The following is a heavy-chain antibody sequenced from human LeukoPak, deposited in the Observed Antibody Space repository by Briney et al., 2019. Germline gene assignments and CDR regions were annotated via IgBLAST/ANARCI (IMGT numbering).Heavy chain of an antibody. CDR1: GFTFRSNW. Sequence: GGSLRHSCAASGFTFRSNWMNWVRQAPGKGLEWVAHVQPDGSAKIYADSVKGRFTISRDNAKDSVYLQMNSLRVEDTAVYYCARDFFGWSSLGHWGQGTLVTVSS. V-gene: IGHV3-7*01. J-gene: IGHJ1*01. CDR3: ARDFFGWSSLGH. CDR2: VQPDGSAK. D-gene: IGHD6-19*01.